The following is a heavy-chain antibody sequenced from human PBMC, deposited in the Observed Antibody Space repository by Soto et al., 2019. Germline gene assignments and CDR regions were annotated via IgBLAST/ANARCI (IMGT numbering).Heavy chain of an antibody. V-gene: IGHV4-30-4*01. CDR2: IYYSGST. CDR1: GGSISRGDYY. CDR3: ATEKWGMVRGASAFDI. Sequence: PSETLSLTCTVSGGSISRGDYYWSWIRQPPGKGLEWIGYIYYSGSTYYNPSLKSRVTISVDTSKNQFSLKLSSVTAADTAVYYCATEKWGMVRGASAFDIWGQGTMVTVSS. D-gene: IGHD3-10*01. J-gene: IGHJ3*02.